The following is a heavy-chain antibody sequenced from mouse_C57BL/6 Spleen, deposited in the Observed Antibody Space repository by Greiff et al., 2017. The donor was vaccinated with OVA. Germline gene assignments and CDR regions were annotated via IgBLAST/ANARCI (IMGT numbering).Heavy chain of an antibody. Sequence: QVQLKQPGAELVKPGASVKLSCKASGYTFTSYWMHWVKQRPGQGLEWIGMIHPNSGSTNYNEKFKSKATLTVDKSSSTAYMQLSSLTSEDSAVYYCARSRTTVVDWYFDVWGTGTTVTVSS. CDR2: IHPNSGST. V-gene: IGHV1-64*01. D-gene: IGHD1-1*01. CDR1: GYTFTSYW. J-gene: IGHJ1*03. CDR3: ARSRTTVVDWYFDV.